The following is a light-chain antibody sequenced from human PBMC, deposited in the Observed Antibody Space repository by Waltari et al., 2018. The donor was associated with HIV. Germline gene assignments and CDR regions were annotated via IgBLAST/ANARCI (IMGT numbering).Light chain of an antibody. CDR1: SSAAVGHTY. J-gene: IGLJ1*01. CDR2: YVS. Sequence: QSALTQPASASGSPGQAITISCTGPSSAAVGHTYAPWYQQHPGKAPKLMIYYVSNRPSGVSNRFSGSKSGNTASLTISGLQAEDEADYYCSSYTSSSTLVFGTGTKVTVL. CDR3: SSYTSSSTLV. V-gene: IGLV2-14*01.